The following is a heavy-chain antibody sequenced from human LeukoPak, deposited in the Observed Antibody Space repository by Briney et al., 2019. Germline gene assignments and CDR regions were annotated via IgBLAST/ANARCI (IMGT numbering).Heavy chain of an antibody. CDR2: MNPNSGNT. Sequence: GASVKVSCKASGYTFTSYGINWVRQATGQGLEWMGWMNPNSGNTGYAQKFQGRVTITRNTSISTAYMELSSLRSEDTAVYYCARVAATHDAFDIWGQGTMVTVSS. D-gene: IGHD2-15*01. CDR3: ARVAATHDAFDI. J-gene: IGHJ3*02. V-gene: IGHV1-8*03. CDR1: GYTFTSYG.